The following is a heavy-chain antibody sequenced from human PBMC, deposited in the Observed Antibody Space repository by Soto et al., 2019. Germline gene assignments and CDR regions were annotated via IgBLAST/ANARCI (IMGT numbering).Heavy chain of an antibody. CDR3: AKSFRGYSYGPIARFDY. J-gene: IGHJ4*02. D-gene: IGHD5-18*01. Sequence: PGGSLRLSCAASGFTFSSYAMSWVRQAPGKGLEWVSAISGSGGSTYYADSVKGRFTISRDNSKNTLYLQMNSLRAEDTAVYYCAKSFRGYSYGPIARFDYWGQGTLVTVSS. CDR2: ISGSGGST. CDR1: GFTFSSYA. V-gene: IGHV3-23*01.